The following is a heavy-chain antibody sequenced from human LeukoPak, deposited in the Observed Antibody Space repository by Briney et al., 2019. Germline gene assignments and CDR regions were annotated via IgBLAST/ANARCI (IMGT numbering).Heavy chain of an antibody. CDR3: ARDSGSSSWEDYYYYGMDV. CDR2: ISGSGGST. J-gene: IGHJ6*02. Sequence: GGSLRLSCAASGFTFSSYAMSWVRQAPGKGLEWVSAISGSGGSTYYADSVKGRFTISRDNSKNTLYLQMNSLRAEDTAVYYCARDSGSSSWEDYYYYGMDVWGQGTTVTVSS. V-gene: IGHV3-23*01. CDR1: GFTFSSYA. D-gene: IGHD6-13*01.